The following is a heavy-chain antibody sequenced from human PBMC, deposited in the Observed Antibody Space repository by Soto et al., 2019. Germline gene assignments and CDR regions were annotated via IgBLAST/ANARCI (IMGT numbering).Heavy chain of an antibody. D-gene: IGHD3-22*01. CDR2: ISTNGGST. J-gene: IGHJ4*02. CDR1: GFIFSLYA. Sequence: GSLRLSCKVSGFIFSLYAMHCVRQAPGKGLEYVSSISTNGGSTDYADSVKGRFTISRDNSKNTVYLQMSSLRVEDTAVYYCVKGEYYYDSSGYYPFDYWGQGT. V-gene: IGHV3-64D*06. CDR3: VKGEYYYDSSGYYPFDY.